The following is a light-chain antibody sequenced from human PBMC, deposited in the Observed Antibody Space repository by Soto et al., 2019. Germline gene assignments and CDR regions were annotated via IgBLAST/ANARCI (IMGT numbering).Light chain of an antibody. CDR3: QTWGPGSVV. V-gene: IGLV4-69*01. CDR1: SGHTTYA. Sequence: QLVLTQSPSASASLGASVKVTCTLSSGHTTYAIAWHQHRPEKGPRYLMNLNSDGSHTRGDGIPDRFSGSSSGAERYLTISSLQSEDEADYYCQTWGPGSVVFGGGTKVTVL. CDR2: LNSDGSH. J-gene: IGLJ2*01.